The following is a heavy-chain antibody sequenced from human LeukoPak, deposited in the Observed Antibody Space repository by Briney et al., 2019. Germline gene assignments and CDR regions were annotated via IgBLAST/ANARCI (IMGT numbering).Heavy chain of an antibody. D-gene: IGHD1-26*01. Sequence: PGGSLRLSCAASGFTFSSYSMNWVRQAPGKGLEWVSSISSSSSYIYYADSVKGRFTISRDNAKNSLYLQMNSLRAEDTAVYYCARERGEWEPLLRYQYYYMDVWGKGTTVTVSS. CDR3: ARERGEWEPLLRYQYYYMDV. CDR2: ISSSSSYI. J-gene: IGHJ6*03. CDR1: GFTFSSYS. V-gene: IGHV3-21*01.